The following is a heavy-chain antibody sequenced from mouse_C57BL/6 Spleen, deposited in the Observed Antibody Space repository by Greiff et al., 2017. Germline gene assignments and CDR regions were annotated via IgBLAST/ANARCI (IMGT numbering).Heavy chain of an antibody. V-gene: IGHV5-17*01. CDR1: GFTFSDYG. CDR2: ISSGSSTI. J-gene: IGHJ3*01. D-gene: IGHD2-4*01. Sequence: DVMLVESGGGLVKPGGSLKLSCAASGFTFSDYGMHWVRQAPEKGLEWVAYISSGSSTIYYADTVKGRFTIARDNAKNTLFLQMTSLRSEDTAMYYCARDYYDYDGGFAYWGQGTLVTVSA. CDR3: ARDYYDYDGGFAY.